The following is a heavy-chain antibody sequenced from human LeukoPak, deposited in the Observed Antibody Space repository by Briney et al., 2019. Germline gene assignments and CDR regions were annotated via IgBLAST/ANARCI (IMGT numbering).Heavy chain of an antibody. CDR2: IRYDGANG. J-gene: IGHJ4*02. CDR1: GFSLINYG. V-gene: IGHV3-30*02. CDR3: ARSYYPDLSATPDY. Sequence: GGSLRLSCAASGFSLINYGMHWVRQAPGKGLEWVAFIRYDGANGYYADSVKGRFTISRDNSKNTLDLQMNSLRTEDTAVYYCARSYYPDLSATPDYWGQGTLVTVSS. D-gene: IGHD3-22*01.